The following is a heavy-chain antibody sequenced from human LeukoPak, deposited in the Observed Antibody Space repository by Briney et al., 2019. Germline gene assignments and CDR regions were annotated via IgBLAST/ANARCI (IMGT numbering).Heavy chain of an antibody. CDR2: INHSGST. J-gene: IGHJ4*02. D-gene: IGHD3-10*01. Sequence: SETLSLTCAVYGGSFSGYYWSWIRQPPGKGLEWIGEINHSGSTNYNPSPKSRVTISVDTSKNQFSLKLSSVTAADTAVYYCARPRHPYYYGSGSYDYWGQGTLVTVSS. CDR1: GGSFSGYY. V-gene: IGHV4-34*01. CDR3: ARPRHPYYYGSGSYDY.